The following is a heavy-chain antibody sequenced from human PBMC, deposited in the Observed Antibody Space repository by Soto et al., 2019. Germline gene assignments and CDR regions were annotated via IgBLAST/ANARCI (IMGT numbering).Heavy chain of an antibody. CDR1: GFTFSSYA. Sequence: GGSLRLSCAASGFTFSSYAMSWVRQAPGKGLEWVSVISGSGGSTYYADSVKGRFTISRDNSKNTLYLQMNSLRAEDTAVYYYASRSSGWYFDYWGQGTLVTVSS. J-gene: IGHJ4*02. D-gene: IGHD6-19*01. CDR3: ASRSSGWYFDY. CDR2: ISGSGGST. V-gene: IGHV3-23*01.